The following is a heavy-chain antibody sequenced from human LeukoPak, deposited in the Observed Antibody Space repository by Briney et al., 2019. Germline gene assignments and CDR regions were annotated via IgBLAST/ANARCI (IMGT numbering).Heavy chain of an antibody. D-gene: IGHD5-18*01. CDR2: IYYSGST. CDR3: ARHPRWLQPTPH. CDR1: GGSISSSSYY. J-gene: IGHJ4*02. Sequence: PSETLSLTCTVSGGSISSSSYYWGWIRQPPGKGLEWIGSIYYSGSTYYNPSLKSRVTISVDTSKNQFSLKLSSVTAADTAVYYCARHPRWLQPTPHWGQGTLVTVSS. V-gene: IGHV4-39*01.